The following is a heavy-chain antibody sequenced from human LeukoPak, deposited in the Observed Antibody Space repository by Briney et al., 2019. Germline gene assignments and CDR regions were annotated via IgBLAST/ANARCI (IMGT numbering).Heavy chain of an antibody. CDR3: ARDRGIAAGRKGWFDP. Sequence: PSETLSLTCTVSGGSISSYYWSWIRQPAGKGLEWIGRIYTSGSTNYNPSLKSRVTMSVDTFKNQFSLKLSSVTAADTAVYYCARDRGIAAGRKGWFDPWGQGTLVTVSS. D-gene: IGHD6-13*01. CDR1: GGSISSYY. J-gene: IGHJ5*02. V-gene: IGHV4-4*07. CDR2: IYTSGST.